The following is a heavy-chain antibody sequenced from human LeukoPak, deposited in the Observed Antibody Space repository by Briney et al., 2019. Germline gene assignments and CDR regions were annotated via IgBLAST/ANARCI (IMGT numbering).Heavy chain of an antibody. CDR1: GGSISSYY. CDR2: INYSGST. Sequence: PSETLSLTCTVSGGSISSYYWSWIRQPPGKGLEWIGYINYSGSTNYNPSLKSLVTISVDTSKNQFSLKLSSVTAADTAVYYCARFLGTGPEDVDWFDPWGQGTLVTVSS. D-gene: IGHD7-27*01. CDR3: ARFLGTGPEDVDWFDP. J-gene: IGHJ5*02. V-gene: IGHV4-59*01.